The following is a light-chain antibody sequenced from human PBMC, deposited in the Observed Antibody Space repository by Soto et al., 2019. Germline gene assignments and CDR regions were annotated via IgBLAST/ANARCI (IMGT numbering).Light chain of an antibody. J-gene: IGLJ2*01. V-gene: IGLV2-23*02. CDR1: SSDVGSHNF. Sequence: QSALTQPASVSGSPGQSITISCTGTSSDVGSHNFVSWYQQHPGKAPELMIFEVSKRPSGVSNRFSGSKSGNTASLTISGRQADDEAYYYCYSYVCSISFGGGTKFTVL. CDR2: EVS. CDR3: YSYVCSIS.